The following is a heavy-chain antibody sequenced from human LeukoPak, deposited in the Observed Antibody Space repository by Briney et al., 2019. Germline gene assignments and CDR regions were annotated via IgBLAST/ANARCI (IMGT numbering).Heavy chain of an antibody. D-gene: IGHD7-27*01. J-gene: IGHJ4*02. CDR3: ARDLLGIHFDY. Sequence: SQTLSLTCAISGDSVSSNSAAWNWVRQSPSGGLEWLGRAYYRSKWYNDYAVSVKTRISINPDTSKNQFSLQLNSVTPEDTAVYYCARDLLGIHFDYWGQGTLVTVSS. CDR2: AYYRSKWYN. CDR1: GDSVSSNSAA. V-gene: IGHV6-1*01.